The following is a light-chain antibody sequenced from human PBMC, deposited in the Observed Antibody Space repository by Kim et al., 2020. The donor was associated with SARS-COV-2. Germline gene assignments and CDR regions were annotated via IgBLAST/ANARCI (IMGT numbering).Light chain of an antibody. CDR3: QQYAGSPYT. V-gene: IGKV3-20*01. CDR2: GAS. J-gene: IGKJ2*01. Sequence: LSLAQRATRPCRASQSVSSGNLAWYQQNPGQAPRLLIYGASSRATAIPDRFSGGGSGTDFTLTISRLEPEDFAVYYCQQYAGSPYTFGQGTKLEI. CDR1: QSVSSGN.